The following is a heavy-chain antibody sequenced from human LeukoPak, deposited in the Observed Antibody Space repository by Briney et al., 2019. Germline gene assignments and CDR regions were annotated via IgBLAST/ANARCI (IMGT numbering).Heavy chain of an antibody. Sequence: GGSLRLSCAASGFTFSSYGMHWVRQAPGKGLEWVAVISYDGSNKYYADSVKGRFTISRDNSKNTLYLQMNSLRAEDTAVYYCAKEPMDDYGDVFDYWGQGTLVTVSS. D-gene: IGHD4-17*01. J-gene: IGHJ4*02. CDR3: AKEPMDDYGDVFDY. CDR1: GFTFSSYG. V-gene: IGHV3-30*18. CDR2: ISYDGSNK.